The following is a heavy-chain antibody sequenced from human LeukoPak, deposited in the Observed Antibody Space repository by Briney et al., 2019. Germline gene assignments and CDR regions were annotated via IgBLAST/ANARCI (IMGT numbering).Heavy chain of an antibody. CDR3: ARHPYSGSYHFDY. D-gene: IGHD1-26*01. Sequence: ASVKVSCKASGYTFTDFYIHWVRQAPGQGLEWMGWITPNSGGTNYAQNFQGRVTLTRDTSISTAYMELSRLRSDDTAVYYCARHPYSGSYHFDYWGQGTLVTVSS. J-gene: IGHJ4*02. CDR1: GYTFTDFY. CDR2: ITPNSGGT. V-gene: IGHV1-2*02.